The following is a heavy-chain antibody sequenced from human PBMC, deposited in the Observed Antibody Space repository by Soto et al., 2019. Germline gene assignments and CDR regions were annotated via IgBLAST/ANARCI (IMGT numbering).Heavy chain of an antibody. Sequence: EVQLLESGGGLVQPGGSLRLSCAASGFTFSSYAMSWVRQAPGKGLEWVSAISGSGGSTYYADSVKGRFTISRDNSKNTLYLQMNSLRAEDTAVYYCAKDFTYYYGSGATTGWGDAFDIWGQGTMVTVSS. D-gene: IGHD3-10*01. V-gene: IGHV3-23*01. J-gene: IGHJ3*02. CDR1: GFTFSSYA. CDR2: ISGSGGST. CDR3: AKDFTYYYGSGATTGWGDAFDI.